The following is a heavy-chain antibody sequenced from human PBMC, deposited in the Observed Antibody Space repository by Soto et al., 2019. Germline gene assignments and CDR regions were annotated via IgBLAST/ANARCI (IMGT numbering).Heavy chain of an antibody. Sequence: SETLTLKSAVYGGSFSVSYWSWIRQPIGRGLDCFGEINHSGSTNYNPSLKSRVTISVDTSKNQFSLKLSSVTAADTAVYYCARGPPRIVDYDILTGYYEEVGGMDVWGQGTTVT. CDR3: ARGPPRIVDYDILTGYYEEVGGMDV. CDR1: GGSFSVSY. D-gene: IGHD3-9*01. V-gene: IGHV4-34*01. J-gene: IGHJ6*02. CDR2: INHSGST.